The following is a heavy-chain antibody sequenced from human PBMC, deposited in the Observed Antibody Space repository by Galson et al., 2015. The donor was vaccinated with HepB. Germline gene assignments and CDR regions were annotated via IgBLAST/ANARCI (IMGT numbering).Heavy chain of an antibody. CDR2: ISAYNGNT. V-gene: IGHV1-18*01. J-gene: IGHJ6*03. Sequence: SVKVSCKASGYTFTNYGIIWVRQAPGQGLEWMGWISAYNGNTNYAQNFQGRVTMTTDKFARTAYMELRSLRADDTAVFYCARGRGVVPAAIYYFYMDVWGQGTTVTVSS. D-gene: IGHD2-2*01. CDR3: ARGRGVVPAAIYYFYMDV. CDR1: GYTFTNYG.